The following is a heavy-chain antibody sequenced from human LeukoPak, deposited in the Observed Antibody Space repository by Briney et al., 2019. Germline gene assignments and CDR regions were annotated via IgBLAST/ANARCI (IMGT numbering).Heavy chain of an antibody. Sequence: GGSLRLSCAASGFTFNKYGMHWVRQAPGKGLEWVAVIWYDGSNKYYADSVKGRFTISRDNSKNMLYLEMNSLRAEDTAVYYCARDPSLRVTLDYWGQGTLVTVSS. CDR2: IWYDGSNK. J-gene: IGHJ4*02. V-gene: IGHV3-33*01. D-gene: IGHD4-4*01. CDR3: ARDPSLRVTLDY. CDR1: GFTFNKYG.